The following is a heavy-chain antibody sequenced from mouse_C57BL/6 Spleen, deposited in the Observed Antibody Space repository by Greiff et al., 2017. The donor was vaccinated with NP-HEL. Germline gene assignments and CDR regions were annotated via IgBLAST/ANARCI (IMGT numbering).Heavy chain of an antibody. Sequence: VQLQQPGAELVRPGSSVKLSCKASGYTFTSYWMDWVKQRPGQGLEWIGNIYPSDSETHYNQKFKDKATLTVDKSSSTAYMQLSSLTSEDSAVYYCARDGYCGFDYWGQGTTLTVSS. D-gene: IGHD2-3*01. CDR1: GYTFTSYW. J-gene: IGHJ2*01. V-gene: IGHV1-61*01. CDR2: IYPSDSET. CDR3: ARDGYCGFDY.